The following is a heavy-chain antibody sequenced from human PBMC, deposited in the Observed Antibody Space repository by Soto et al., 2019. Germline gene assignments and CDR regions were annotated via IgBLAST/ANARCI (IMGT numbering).Heavy chain of an antibody. CDR3: ARGIGSGMDAFDI. D-gene: IGHD6-19*01. CDR2: IYRDGST. J-gene: IGHJ3*02. Sequence: GGSLRLSCAASGFTVGSNYMTWVRQAPGKGLEWVSVIYRDGSTYSADSVKGRFTFSRDKSRNTLYLQMNSLRAEDTAVYYCARGIGSGMDAFDIWGQGTMVTVSS. V-gene: IGHV3-66*01. CDR1: GFTVGSNY.